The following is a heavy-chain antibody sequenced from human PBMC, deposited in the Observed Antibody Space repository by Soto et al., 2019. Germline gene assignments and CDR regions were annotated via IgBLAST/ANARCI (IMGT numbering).Heavy chain of an antibody. CDR1: GFTFSSYW. CDR3: AREKRANGYFDY. V-gene: IGHV3-7*01. CDR2: IKQDGSET. Sequence: EVQLGESGGGWVQPGGSLRLSCAASGFTFSSYWISWVRQAPWKGLEWVANIKQDGSETYYVDSVKGRFTISRDNAKNSLYLQMNSLRAEDTAFYYCAREKRANGYFDYWGQGALVTVSS. J-gene: IGHJ4*02. D-gene: IGHD6-25*01.